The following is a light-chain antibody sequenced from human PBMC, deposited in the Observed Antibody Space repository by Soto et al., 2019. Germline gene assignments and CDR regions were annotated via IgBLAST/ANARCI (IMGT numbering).Light chain of an antibody. CDR2: DAS. V-gene: IGKV1-5*01. Sequence: DIQMTQSPSTLSASVGDRVTITFRGSQSISSWLAWYQQKPGKAPKLLIYDASSLESGVPSRFSGSGSGTEFTLTISSLQPDDFATYYCQQYNSYSLWTFGQGTKVDIK. J-gene: IGKJ1*01. CDR3: QQYNSYSLWT. CDR1: QSISSW.